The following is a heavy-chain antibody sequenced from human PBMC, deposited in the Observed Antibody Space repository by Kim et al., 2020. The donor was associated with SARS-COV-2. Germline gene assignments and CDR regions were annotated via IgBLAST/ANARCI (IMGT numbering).Heavy chain of an antibody. J-gene: IGHJ6*02. CDR3: AREAQAARPHYYGMDV. Sequence: ASVKVSCKASGYTFTSYAMHWVRQAPGQRLEWMGWINAGNGNTKYSQKFQGRVTITRDTSASTAYMELSSLRSEDTAVYYCAREAQAARPHYYGMDVWGQGTTVTVSS. V-gene: IGHV1-3*01. CDR2: INAGNGNT. D-gene: IGHD6-6*01. CDR1: GYTFTSYA.